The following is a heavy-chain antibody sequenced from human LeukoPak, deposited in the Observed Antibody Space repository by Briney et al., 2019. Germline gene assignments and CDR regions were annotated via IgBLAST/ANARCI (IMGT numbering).Heavy chain of an antibody. CDR1: VFTLTSDY. D-gene: IGHD6-13*01. J-gene: IGHJ4*02. CDR2: IYSAGTT. Sequence: GRTLRLSPAASVFTLTSDYMSGVPEAPGKGLEGGSVIYSAGTTFYADSVRGRFTISRDNSKNPLSLQMNSLRGEDAAVYYCASASSIGKAGLFDYWGQGTLVTVSS. CDR3: ASASSIGKAGLFDY. V-gene: IGHV3-53*01.